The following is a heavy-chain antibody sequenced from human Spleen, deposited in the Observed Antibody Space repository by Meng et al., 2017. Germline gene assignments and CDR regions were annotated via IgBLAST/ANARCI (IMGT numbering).Heavy chain of an antibody. V-gene: IGHV3-23*01. CDR3: AKDMLTIFGVVTQYYYYGMDV. CDR2: ISGSGGST. D-gene: IGHD3-3*01. J-gene: IGHJ6*02. Sequence: GESLKISCAASGFTFSRFTLNWVRQAPGKGLEWVSAISGSGGSTYYADSVKGRFTISRDNSKNTLYLQMNSLRAEDTAVYYCAKDMLTIFGVVTQYYYYGMDVWGQGTTVTVSS. CDR1: GFTFSRFT.